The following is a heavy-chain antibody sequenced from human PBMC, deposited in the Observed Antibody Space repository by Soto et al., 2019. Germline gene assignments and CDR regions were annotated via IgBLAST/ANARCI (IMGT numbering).Heavy chain of an antibody. CDR2: IYYSGST. Sequence: SETLSLTCTVSGGSISSYYWSWIRQPPGKGLEWIGYIYYSGSTNYNPSLKSRVTISVDTSKNQFSLKLSSVTAADTAVYYCARDRRDGYPYYYGMDVWGQGTTVTVSS. CDR1: GGSISSYY. J-gene: IGHJ6*02. CDR3: ARDRRDGYPYYYGMDV. V-gene: IGHV4-59*01. D-gene: IGHD5-12*01.